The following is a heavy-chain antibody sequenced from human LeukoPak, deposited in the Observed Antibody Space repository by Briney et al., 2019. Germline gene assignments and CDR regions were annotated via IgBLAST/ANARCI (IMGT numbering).Heavy chain of an antibody. J-gene: IGHJ4*02. V-gene: IGHV4-59*08. Sequence: SETLSLTCTVSGGSVSSYYWSWIRQPPGKGLEWIGYIYYSGSTNYNPSLKSRVTISVDTSKNQFSLKLSSVTAADTAVYYCARSYSSSWYYFDYWGQGTLVTVSS. CDR2: IYYSGST. D-gene: IGHD6-13*01. CDR3: ARSYSSSWYYFDY. CDR1: GGSVSSYY.